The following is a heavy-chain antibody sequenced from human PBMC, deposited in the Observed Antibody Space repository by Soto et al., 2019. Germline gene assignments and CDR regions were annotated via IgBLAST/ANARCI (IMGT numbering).Heavy chain of an antibody. CDR3: ARITWGRDHYYGMDV. D-gene: IGHD1-26*01. V-gene: IGHV5-51*01. CDR2: IYPGDSDT. CDR1: GYSFTSYW. J-gene: IGHJ6*02. Sequence: GESLTLSCKGSGYSFTSYWIGWVRQMPGKGLEWMGIIYPGDSDTRYSPSFQGQVTISADKSISTAYLQWSSLKASDTALYYCARITWGRDHYYGMDVWGQGTTVTVS.